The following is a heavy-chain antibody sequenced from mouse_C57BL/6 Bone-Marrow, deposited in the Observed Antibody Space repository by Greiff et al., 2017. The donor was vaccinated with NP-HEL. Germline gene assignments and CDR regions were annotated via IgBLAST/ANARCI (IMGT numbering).Heavy chain of an antibody. J-gene: IGHJ2*01. CDR1: GYTFTSYW. CDR3: ARHPAITTVVDLDY. CDR2: IYPGSGST. D-gene: IGHD1-1*01. V-gene: IGHV1-55*01. Sequence: VQLQQPGAELVKPGASVKMSCKASGYTFTSYWITWVKQRPGQGLEWIGDIYPGSGSTNYNEKFKSKATLTVDTSSSTAYMQLSSLTSEDSAVYYCARHPAITTVVDLDYWGQGTTLTVSS.